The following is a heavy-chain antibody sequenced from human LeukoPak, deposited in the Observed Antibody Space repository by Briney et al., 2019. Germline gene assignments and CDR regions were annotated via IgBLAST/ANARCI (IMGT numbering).Heavy chain of an antibody. V-gene: IGHV4-34*01. D-gene: IGHD5-18*01. CDR2: INHSGST. J-gene: IGHJ4*02. CDR3: ARGSTVMVF. CDR1: GGSFSGYY. Sequence: SETLSLTCAVYGGSFSGYYWSWIRQPPGKGLEWIGEINHSGSTNYNPSLKSRVTISVDTSKNQFSPKLSSVTAADTAVYYCARGSTVMVFWGQGTLVTVSS.